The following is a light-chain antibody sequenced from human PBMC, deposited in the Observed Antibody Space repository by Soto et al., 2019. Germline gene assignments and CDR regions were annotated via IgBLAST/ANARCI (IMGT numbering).Light chain of an antibody. Sequence: EIVLTQSPGTLSLSPRERATLSCRASQSVSNAYLAWYQHKVGQSPRLLIYGASNRAPGIQDRFSGSGSGTDFTLTISRLEPEDFAVYYCQQYAASPRTFGQGTQVEVK. V-gene: IGKV3-20*01. CDR2: GAS. J-gene: IGKJ1*01. CDR3: QQYAASPRT. CDR1: QSVSNAY.